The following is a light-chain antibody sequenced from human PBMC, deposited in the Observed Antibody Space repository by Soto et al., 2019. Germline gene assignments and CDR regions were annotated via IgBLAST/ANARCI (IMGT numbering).Light chain of an antibody. CDR1: SSDIGSYHD. CDR2: EVS. V-gene: IGLV2-14*01. CDR3: SSYASSSTLV. J-gene: IGLJ2*01. Sequence: QSALTQPASVSGSPGQSIAISCTGTSSDIGSYHDVSWYLHHPGKDPILIIYEVSNRPSGGSDRFAGSKSGNTASLTISGLEAEDEADYSCSSYASSSTLVFGGGTKLPV.